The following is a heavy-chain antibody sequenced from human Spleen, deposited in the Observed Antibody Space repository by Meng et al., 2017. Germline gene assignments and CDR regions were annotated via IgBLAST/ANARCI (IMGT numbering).Heavy chain of an antibody. V-gene: IGHV4-61*02. CDR3: ARAYYYDSSGYYPRMYYFDY. CDR1: GGSISSGSYY. Sequence: SETLSLTCTVSGGSISSGSYYWSWIRQPAGKGLEWIGRIYTSGSTNYNPSLKSRVTISVDTSKNQFPLKLSSVTAADTAVYYCARAYYYDSSGYYPRMYYFDYWGQGTLVTVSS. CDR2: IYTSGST. J-gene: IGHJ4*02. D-gene: IGHD3-22*01.